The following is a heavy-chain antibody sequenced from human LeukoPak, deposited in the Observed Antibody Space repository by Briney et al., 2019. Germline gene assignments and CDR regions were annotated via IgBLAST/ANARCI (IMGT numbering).Heavy chain of an antibody. J-gene: IGHJ6*03. Sequence: ASVKVSCKASGYTFTYYGLNWVRQAPGQGLECLGGINTNTGNPTYGQGFTGRFVFSFDTSVSTAYYCARSRRVVVPSTLNSADDYYYYMDVWGKGTTVTVSS. CDR3: ADDYYYYMDV. CDR2: INTNTGNP. V-gene: IGHV7-4-1*01. D-gene: IGHD2-15*01. CDR1: GYTFTYYG.